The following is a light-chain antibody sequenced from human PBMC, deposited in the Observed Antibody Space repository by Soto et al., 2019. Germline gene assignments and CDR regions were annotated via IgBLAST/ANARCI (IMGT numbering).Light chain of an antibody. CDR3: QHYNNLPPFT. J-gene: IGKJ3*01. CDR1: QDIRTS. V-gene: IGKV1-33*01. CDR2: GAS. Sequence: DIQMTQSPSSLSASVGARVIITCQASQDIRTSLSWFQHKPGRAPKLLIYGASYLETGVPSRFRGSGSGTDFTFTITSLQPEDIATYYCQHYNNLPPFTFGPGTIVDIK.